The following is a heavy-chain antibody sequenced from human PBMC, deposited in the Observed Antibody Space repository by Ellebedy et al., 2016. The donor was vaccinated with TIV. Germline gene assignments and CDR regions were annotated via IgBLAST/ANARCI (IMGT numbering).Heavy chain of an antibody. V-gene: IGHV1-2*02. Sequence: ASVKVSCKASGYTFTGYYMHWVRQAPGQGLEWMGWINPNSGGTNYAQKFQGRVTMTRDTSISTAYMELSRLRSDDTAVYYCARDPFEYSSSSENWFDPWGQGTLVTVSS. CDR2: INPNSGGT. D-gene: IGHD6-6*01. CDR1: GYTFTGYY. J-gene: IGHJ5*02. CDR3: ARDPFEYSSSSENWFDP.